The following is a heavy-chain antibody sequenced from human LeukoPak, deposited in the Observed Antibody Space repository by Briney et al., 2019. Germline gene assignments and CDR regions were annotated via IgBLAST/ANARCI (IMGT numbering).Heavy chain of an antibody. D-gene: IGHD3-10*01. J-gene: IGHJ3*02. CDR1: GGSISSYY. CDR3: ARYITMVRGAPKKSSSFDI. CDR2: IYYSGST. V-gene: IGHV4-59*01. Sequence: SETLSLTCTVSGGSISSYYWSWIRQPPGKGLEWIGYIYYSGSTNYNPSLKSRVTISVDTSKNQFSLKLSSVTAADTAVYYCARYITMVRGAPKKSSSFDIWGQGTMVTVSS.